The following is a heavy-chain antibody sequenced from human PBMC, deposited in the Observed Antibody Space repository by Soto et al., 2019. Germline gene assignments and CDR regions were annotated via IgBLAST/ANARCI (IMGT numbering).Heavy chain of an antibody. CDR1: GGSISSYY. Sequence: SETLSLTCTVSGGSISSYYWSWIRQPPGKGLEWIGYIYYSGSTNYNPSLKSRVTISVDTSKNQFSLKLSSVTAADTAVYYCAGGYNFYYYYGMDVWGQGTTVTVSS. J-gene: IGHJ6*02. D-gene: IGHD6-25*01. CDR2: IYYSGST. V-gene: IGHV4-59*01. CDR3: AGGYNFYYYYGMDV.